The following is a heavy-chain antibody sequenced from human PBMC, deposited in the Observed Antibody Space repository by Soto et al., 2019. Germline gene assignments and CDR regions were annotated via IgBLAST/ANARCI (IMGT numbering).Heavy chain of an antibody. J-gene: IGHJ4*02. CDR2: IYYSGST. D-gene: IGHD2-2*01. CDR3: ARDGDSCCHFDF. Sequence: QVQLQESGPGLVKPSQTLSLTCTVSGGPISSGGYYWSWIRQHPGEGLEWIGYIYYSGSTYYNPSLKSRVTISVDTSKNQFSLKLSSVTAADTAVYYCARDGDSCCHFDFWGPGTLVTVSS. CDR1: GGPISSGGYY. V-gene: IGHV4-31*03.